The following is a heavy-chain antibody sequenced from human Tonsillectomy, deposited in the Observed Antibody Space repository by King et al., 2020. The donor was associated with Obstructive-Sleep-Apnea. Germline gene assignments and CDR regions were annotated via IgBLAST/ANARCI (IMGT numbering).Heavy chain of an antibody. J-gene: IGHJ4*02. V-gene: IGHV4-59*01. D-gene: IGHD6-13*01. CDR2: IYYSGST. CDR3: ARGPSSSWYLVDY. Sequence: VQLQESGPGLLKPSETLSLTCTVSGGSISTYYWSWIRQPPGKGLEWIGYIYYSGSTNYNPSLKSRVTISVDTSKNQFSLKLSSVTAADTAVYYCARGPSSSWYLVDYWGQGTLVTVSS. CDR1: GGSISTYY.